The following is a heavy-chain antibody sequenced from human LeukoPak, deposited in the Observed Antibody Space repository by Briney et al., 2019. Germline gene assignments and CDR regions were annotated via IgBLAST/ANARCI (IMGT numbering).Heavy chain of an antibody. Sequence: PSETLSLTCTVSGGSISSYYCSWIRQPPGKGLEWIAYVFYTGSTNYNPSLKSRVTMSVDTSKNQFSLNLSSVTAADTAVYYCARHFGDDYGRSFDFWGQGTLVTVSS. CDR2: VFYTGST. CDR1: GGSISSYY. V-gene: IGHV4-59*08. D-gene: IGHD4-17*01. J-gene: IGHJ4*02. CDR3: ARHFGDDYGRSFDF.